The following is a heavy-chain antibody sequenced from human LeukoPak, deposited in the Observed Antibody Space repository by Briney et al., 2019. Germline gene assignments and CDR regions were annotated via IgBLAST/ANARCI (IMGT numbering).Heavy chain of an antibody. D-gene: IGHD3-10*01. CDR1: GDDFTSNS. J-gene: IGHJ4*02. Sequence: PGASVKVSCKTSGDDFTSNSITWIRQAPGQGLEWMGEIIPIFGTTNYAQRFQGRVTITADESTSTAYMELSSLRSEDTAVYYCAREAGRDIWFGEVVVVGGSASYFDFWGQGTLVTVSS. V-gene: IGHV1-69*13. CDR2: IIPIFGTT. CDR3: AREAGRDIWFGEVVVVGGSASYFDF.